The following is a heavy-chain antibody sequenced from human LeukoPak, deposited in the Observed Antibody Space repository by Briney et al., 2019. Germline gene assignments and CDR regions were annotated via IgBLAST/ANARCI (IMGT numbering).Heavy chain of an antibody. CDR2: ISSNGGST. J-gene: IGHJ6*02. D-gene: IGHD6-13*01. CDR1: GFTFSSYA. Sequence: GGSLRLSCAASGFTFSSYAMHWVRQAPGKGLEYVSAISSNGGSTYYANSVKGRSTISRDNSKNTLYLQMGSLRAEDMAVYYCAREGSSSWYRGYYYYYGMDVWGQGTTVTVSS. V-gene: IGHV3-64*01. CDR3: AREGSSSWYRGYYYYYGMDV.